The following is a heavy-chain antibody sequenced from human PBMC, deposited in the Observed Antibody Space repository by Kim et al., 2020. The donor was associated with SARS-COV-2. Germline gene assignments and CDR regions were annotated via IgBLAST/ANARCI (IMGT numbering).Heavy chain of an antibody. Sequence: SETLSLTCAVYGGSFSGNYWSWIRQPPGKGLEGIGEINHSGSTNYNPSLKSRGTLSVDTSNNQFSLKLSSVIAADTAVYYCARGGQQRVLYWFDPWGQGTLVTVSP. CDR1: GGSFSGNY. CDR3: ARGGQQRVLYWFDP. J-gene: IGHJ5*02. V-gene: IGHV4-34*01. D-gene: IGHD6-13*01. CDR2: INHSGST.